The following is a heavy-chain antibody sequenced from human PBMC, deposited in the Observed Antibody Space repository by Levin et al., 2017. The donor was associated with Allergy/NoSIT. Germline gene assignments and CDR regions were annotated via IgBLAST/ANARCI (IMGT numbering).Heavy chain of an antibody. D-gene: IGHD3-3*01. CDR3: ARELPSDYDFWSGPFDP. Sequence: LSLTCAASGFTFSSYAMHWVRQAPGKGLEWVAVISYDGSNKYYADSVKGRFTISRDNSKNTLYLQMNSLRAEDTAVYYCARELPSDYDFWSGPFDPWGQGTLVTVSS. CDR1: GFTFSSYA. CDR2: ISYDGSNK. V-gene: IGHV3-30-3*01. J-gene: IGHJ5*02.